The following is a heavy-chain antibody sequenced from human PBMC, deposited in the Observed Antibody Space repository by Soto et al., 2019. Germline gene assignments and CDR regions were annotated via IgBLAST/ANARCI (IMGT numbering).Heavy chain of an antibody. CDR2: IIPLFGTA. J-gene: IGHJ5*02. CDR1: GGTFSTYA. V-gene: IGHV1-69*13. Sequence: GASVKVSCKASGGTFSTYAITWVRQAPGQGLELMGGIIPLFGTAKYAQRFQGRVTITADESTSTAYMELSSLRFEDTAVYYCARVHLTSSWAYTWFDPWGQGTGVTVYS. D-gene: IGHD6-13*01. CDR3: ARVHLTSSWAYTWFDP.